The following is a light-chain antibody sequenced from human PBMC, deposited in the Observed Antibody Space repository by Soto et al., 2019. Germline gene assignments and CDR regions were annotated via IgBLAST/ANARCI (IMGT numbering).Light chain of an antibody. CDR1: QSVNGAY. V-gene: IGKV3-20*01. CDR2: SAS. J-gene: IGKJ4*01. CDR3: QQYIRWPRN. Sequence: ELVLTQSPGTLSLSPGERATLSCRASQSVNGAYLAWYQQKPGQPPRLLIYSASSRATGISDRFSGSGSGTDFTLTISSLQSEDFAVYYCQQYIRWPRNFGGGTKVEIK.